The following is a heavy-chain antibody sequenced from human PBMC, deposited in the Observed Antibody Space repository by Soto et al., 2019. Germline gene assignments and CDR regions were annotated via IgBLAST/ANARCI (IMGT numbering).Heavy chain of an antibody. D-gene: IGHD2-2*01. CDR1: GFTFSSYG. CDR3: AKDRRYCISTSCRYFDY. CDR2: ISYDGSNK. Sequence: GGSLRLSCAASGFTFSSYGMHWVRQAPGKGLEWVAVISYDGSNKYYADSVKGRFTISRDNSKNTLYLQMNSLRAEDTAVYYCAKDRRYCISTSCRYFDYLGQGTLVTVSS. J-gene: IGHJ4*02. V-gene: IGHV3-30*18.